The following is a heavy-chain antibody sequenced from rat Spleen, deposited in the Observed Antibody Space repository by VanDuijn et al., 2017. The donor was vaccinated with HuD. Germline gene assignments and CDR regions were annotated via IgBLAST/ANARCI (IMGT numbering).Heavy chain of an antibody. Sequence: EVQLVESDGGLVQPGRSLKLSCAASGFTFSDYYMAWVRQAPTKGLEWVASITNTGGSTYYPDSVKGRFTISRDNAKSTLYLQMNSLRSEDTATYYCTRGYGDYWGQGVMVTVSS. V-gene: IGHV5-20*01. D-gene: IGHD1-11*01. CDR3: TRGYGDY. J-gene: IGHJ2*01. CDR1: GFTFSDYY. CDR2: ITNTGGST.